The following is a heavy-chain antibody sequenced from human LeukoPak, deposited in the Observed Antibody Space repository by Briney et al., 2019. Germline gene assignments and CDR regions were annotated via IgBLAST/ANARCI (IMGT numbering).Heavy chain of an antibody. D-gene: IGHD6-13*01. Sequence: PGGSLRLSCAASGFTFSSYGMHWVRQAPGKGLEWVAFIRYDGSNKYYADSVKGRFTISRDNSKNTLYLQMNSLRAEDTAVYYCAKSGKTDSSSWFASYYFDYWGQGTLVTVSS. CDR3: AKSGKTDSSSWFASYYFDY. V-gene: IGHV3-30*02. CDR1: GFTFSSYG. J-gene: IGHJ4*02. CDR2: IRYDGSNK.